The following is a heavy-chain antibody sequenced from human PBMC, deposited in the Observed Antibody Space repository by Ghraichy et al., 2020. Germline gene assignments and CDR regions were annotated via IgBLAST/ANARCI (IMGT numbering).Heavy chain of an antibody. CDR2: ISGDGGST. CDR1: GFTFDDYA. D-gene: IGHD2-2*01. Sequence: GGSLRLSCAASGFTFDDYAMHWVRQAPGKGLEWVSLISGDGGSTYYADSVKGRFTISRDNSKNSLYLQMNSLRTEDTALYYCAKVHERGVVPAAFNYYYYGMDVWGQGTTVTVSS. V-gene: IGHV3-43*02. CDR3: AKVHERGVVPAAFNYYYYGMDV. J-gene: IGHJ6*02.